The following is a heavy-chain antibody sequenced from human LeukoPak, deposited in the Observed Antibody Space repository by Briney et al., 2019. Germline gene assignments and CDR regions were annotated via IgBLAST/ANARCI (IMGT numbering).Heavy chain of an antibody. J-gene: IGHJ5*02. CDR2: ISSSSSYT. Sequence: GGSLRLSCAASGFTFSDYYMSWIRQAPGKGLEWVSYISSSSSYTNYADSVKGRFTISRDNAKYSLYLQMNSLRAEDTAVYYCARNYYYVSSGRTSWFDPWGQGTLVTVSS. CDR1: GFTFSDYY. D-gene: IGHD3-22*01. CDR3: ARNYYYVSSGRTSWFDP. V-gene: IGHV3-11*03.